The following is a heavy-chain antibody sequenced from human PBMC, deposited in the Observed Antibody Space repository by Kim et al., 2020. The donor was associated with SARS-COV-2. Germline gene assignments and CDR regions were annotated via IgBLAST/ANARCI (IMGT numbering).Heavy chain of an antibody. J-gene: IGHJ4*02. CDR3: AKASYSSGRAPLFDY. Sequence: DSVEGRFTIARDNAKNSLFLQMNSLRAEDTAVYYCAKASYSSGRAPLFDYWGQGTLVTVSS. D-gene: IGHD3-10*01. V-gene: IGHV3-7*03.